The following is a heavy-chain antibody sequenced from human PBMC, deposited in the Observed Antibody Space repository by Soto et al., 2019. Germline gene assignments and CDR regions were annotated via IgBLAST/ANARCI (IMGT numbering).Heavy chain of an antibody. J-gene: IGHJ4*02. CDR3: ASSSAGDYRPFDY. CDR1: GGTFSSYA. CDR2: IIPIFGTA. V-gene: IGHV1-69*01. Sequence: QVQLVQSGAEVKKPGSSVKVSCKASGGTFSSYAISWVRQAPGQGLEWLGGIIPIFGTANYAQKFQGRVTIPADESTSTAYMERSSLRSEDTAVYYCASSSAGDYRPFDYWGQGTLVTVSS. D-gene: IGHD4-17*01.